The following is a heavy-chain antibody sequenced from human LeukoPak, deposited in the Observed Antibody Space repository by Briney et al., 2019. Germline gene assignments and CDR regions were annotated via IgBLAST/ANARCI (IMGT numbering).Heavy chain of an antibody. J-gene: IGHJ4*02. CDR3: ATGERLVPAAMWFDY. CDR2: INPKSGGR. Sequence: ASVKVSCKASGYTFTDYYMHWVRQAPGQGREWMGWINPKSGGRSYAQRFQGRVTMTRDTSISTAYMELSRLRSDDTAVYYCATGERLVPAAMWFDYWGQGTLVTVSS. D-gene: IGHD2-2*01. CDR1: GYTFTDYY. V-gene: IGHV1-2*02.